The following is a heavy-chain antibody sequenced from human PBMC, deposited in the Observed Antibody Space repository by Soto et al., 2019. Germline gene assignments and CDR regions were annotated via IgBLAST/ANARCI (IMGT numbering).Heavy chain of an antibody. J-gene: IGHJ4*02. D-gene: IGHD3-22*01. CDR2: IIPFLGVA. CDR1: GGTFSPYT. CDR3: TRDCDSSVSTWECGGH. Sequence: QVHLVQSGVEAKKPGSSVKFSYKASGGTFSPYTISWVRQAPGQGLEWMGRIIPFLGVANHAQKFQDRVTITADKSTSTAYLEFRSLRSEDTAVYYCTRDCDSSVSTWECGGHWGQGTLVTVSS. V-gene: IGHV1-69*08.